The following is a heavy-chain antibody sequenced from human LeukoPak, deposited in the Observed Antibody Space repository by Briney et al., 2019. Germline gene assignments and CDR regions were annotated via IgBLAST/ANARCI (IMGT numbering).Heavy chain of an antibody. D-gene: IGHD3-22*01. CDR2: INPYSGGT. J-gene: IGHJ4*02. V-gene: IGHV1-2*02. CDR1: GYTFTGFY. Sequence: ASVKVSCKASGYTFTGFYMHWVRQAPGHGLEWIGWINPYSGGTNYAQKFQGRVTMTRDTSISTAYMELSRLRSDDTAVYYCARAWITMIVGPFDYWGQGTLVTVSS. CDR3: ARAWITMIVGPFDY.